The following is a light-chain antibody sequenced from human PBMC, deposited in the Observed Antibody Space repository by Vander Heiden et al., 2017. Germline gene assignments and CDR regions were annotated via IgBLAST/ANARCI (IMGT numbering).Light chain of an antibody. CDR2: GAS. CDR3: QQYGSSPYT. V-gene: IGKV3-20*01. Sequence: EIVLTQSPGTLSLSPGERATLSCRASQSISSSYLVWYQQKPGQAPRVLIYGASSRATGIPDRFSGSGSGTDFTLTISRLEPEDFAVYYCQQYGSSPYTFGQWTKVEI. J-gene: IGKJ2*01. CDR1: QSISSSY.